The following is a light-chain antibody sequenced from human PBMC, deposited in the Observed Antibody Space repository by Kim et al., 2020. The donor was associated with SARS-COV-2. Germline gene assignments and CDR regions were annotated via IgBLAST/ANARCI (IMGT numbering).Light chain of an antibody. V-gene: IGLV2-14*03. CDR3: TSYASSSTVV. CDR1: SSDVGGYHY. CDR2: DVS. J-gene: IGLJ2*01. Sequence: GQSITISCTGTSSDVGGYHYVSWYQQHPGKAPRLIIYDVSNRPSRVSNRFSGSKSGNTASLTISGLQAEDEADYYCTSYASSSTVVFGGGTQLTVL.